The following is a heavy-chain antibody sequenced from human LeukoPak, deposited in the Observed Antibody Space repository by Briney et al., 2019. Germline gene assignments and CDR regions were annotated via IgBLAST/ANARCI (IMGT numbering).Heavy chain of an antibody. Sequence: SETLSLTCTVSGGSISSYYWSWIRQPAGKGLEWIGRIYTSGSTNYNPSLKSRVTMSVDTSKNQFSLKPSSVTAADTAVYYCARGDDSSGYHNYWGQGTLVTVSS. V-gene: IGHV4-4*07. CDR2: IYTSGST. J-gene: IGHJ4*02. D-gene: IGHD3-22*01. CDR1: GGSISSYY. CDR3: ARGDDSSGYHNY.